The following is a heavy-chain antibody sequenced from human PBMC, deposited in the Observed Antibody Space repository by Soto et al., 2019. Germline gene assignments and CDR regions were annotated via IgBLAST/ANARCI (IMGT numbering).Heavy chain of an antibody. Sequence: DVQLLESGGGLVQPGGSLRLSCVASGVTYAMSWVRQAPGKGLEWVSAITTGGGSTYYAESVKGRCTISRDNSKNTLYLQMNSLRAEDTAGYYCAKDLDSSGWYRAYDIWGQGTLVTVSS. CDR2: ITTGGGST. J-gene: IGHJ3*02. CDR1: GVTYA. D-gene: IGHD6-19*01. V-gene: IGHV3-23*01. CDR3: AKDLDSSGWYRAYDI.